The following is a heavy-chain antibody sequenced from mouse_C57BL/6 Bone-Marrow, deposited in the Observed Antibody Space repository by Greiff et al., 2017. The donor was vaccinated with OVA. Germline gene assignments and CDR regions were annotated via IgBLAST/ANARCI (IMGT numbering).Heavy chain of an antibody. Sequence: EVHLVESGGGLVKPGGSLKLSCAASGFTFSDYGMHWVRQAPEKGLEWVAYISSGSSTIYYADTVKGRFTISRDNAKNTLFLQMTSLRSEDTAMYYCARAWTAYAMDYWGQGTSVTVSS. V-gene: IGHV5-17*01. D-gene: IGHD1-2*01. CDR1: GFTFSDYG. CDR3: ARAWTAYAMDY. CDR2: ISSGSSTI. J-gene: IGHJ4*01.